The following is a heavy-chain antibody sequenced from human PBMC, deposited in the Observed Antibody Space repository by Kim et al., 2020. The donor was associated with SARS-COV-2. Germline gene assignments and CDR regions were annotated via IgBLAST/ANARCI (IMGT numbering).Heavy chain of an antibody. J-gene: IGHJ3*02. Sequence: SETLSLTCTVSGGSISSSSYYWGWIRQPPGKGLEWIGSIYYSGSTYYNPSLKSRVTISVDTSKNQFSLKLSSVTAADTAVYYCARRLVVVVAATGGDDAFDIWGQGKMVTVSS. CDR1: GGSISSSSYY. V-gene: IGHV4-39*01. D-gene: IGHD2-15*01. CDR2: IYYSGST. CDR3: ARRLVVVVAATGGDDAFDI.